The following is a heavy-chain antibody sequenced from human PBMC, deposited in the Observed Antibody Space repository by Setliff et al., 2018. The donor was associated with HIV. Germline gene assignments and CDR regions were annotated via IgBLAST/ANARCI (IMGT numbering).Heavy chain of an antibody. Sequence: SETLSLTCSVSGGSILSGGYYWSWIRQHPGRGLEWIGEITDGGDTAYNSSLQSRLTISLDTSKKQFALKLHSMTAADTAVYYCARGSSCSSSSCYLYYYYYYGVDVWGPGTAVTSP. J-gene: IGHJ6*02. D-gene: IGHD2-2*01. CDR1: GGSILSGGYY. CDR2: ITDGGDT. CDR3: ARGSSCSSSSCYLYYYYYYGVDV. V-gene: IGHV4-31*03.